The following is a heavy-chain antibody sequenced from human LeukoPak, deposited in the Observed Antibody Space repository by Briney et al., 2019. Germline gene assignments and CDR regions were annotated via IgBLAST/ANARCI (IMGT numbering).Heavy chain of an antibody. CDR2: IASDGTHT. CDR1: GFTFSAYF. J-gene: IGHJ3*02. D-gene: IGHD2-21*01. CDR3: ARERQDTVLHSGAFDI. V-gene: IGHV3-30-3*01. Sequence: GRSLRLSCAVSGFTFSAYFMHWVRQAPGKGLEWVADIASDGTHTFYAESVKGRFTISRDNSKNTLYLQMNSLRAEDTAVYFCARERQDTVLHSGAFDIWGQGTMVTVSS.